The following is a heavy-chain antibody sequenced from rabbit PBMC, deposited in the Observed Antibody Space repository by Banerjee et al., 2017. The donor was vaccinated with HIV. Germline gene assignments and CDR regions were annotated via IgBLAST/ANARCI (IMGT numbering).Heavy chain of an antibody. CDR1: GFTLSSYW. CDR3: ARVNAGSSGYPYYFNL. V-gene: IGHV1S45*01. J-gene: IGHJ4*01. Sequence: QEQLEESGGDLVKPEGSLTLTCTASGFTLSSYWICWVRQAPGKGLEWIACIYADGSGYTYYASWAKGRFTISKTSSTTVTLQMTSLTAADTATYFCARVNAGSSGYPYYFNLWGPGT. D-gene: IGHD1-1*01. CDR2: IYADGSGYT.